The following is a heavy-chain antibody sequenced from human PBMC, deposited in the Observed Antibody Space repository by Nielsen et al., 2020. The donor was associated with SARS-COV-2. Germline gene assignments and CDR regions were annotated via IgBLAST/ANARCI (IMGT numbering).Heavy chain of an antibody. CDR1: GGSISSGGYY. V-gene: IGHV4-31*03. J-gene: IGHJ5*02. Sequence: SETLSLTCTVSGGSISSGGYYWSWIRQHPGKGLEWIGYIYYSGSTYYNPSLKSRVTISVDTSKNQFSLKLSSVTAADTAVYYCARVRRGNWFDPWGQGTLVTVSS. CDR2: IYYSGST. CDR3: ARVRRGNWFDP.